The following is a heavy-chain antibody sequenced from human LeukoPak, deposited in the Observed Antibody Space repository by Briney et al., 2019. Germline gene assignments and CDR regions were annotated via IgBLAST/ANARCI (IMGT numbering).Heavy chain of an antibody. D-gene: IGHD6-6*01. Sequence: SVKVSCKASGGTFSSYGISWVRQAPGQGLERMGGIIPIFGTANYAQKFQGRVTITTDESTSTAYMELSSLRSEDTAVYYCARDGIAARPSTNPGWFDPWGQGTLVTVSS. J-gene: IGHJ5*02. CDR2: IIPIFGTA. CDR3: ARDGIAARPSTNPGWFDP. V-gene: IGHV1-69*05. CDR1: GGTFSSYG.